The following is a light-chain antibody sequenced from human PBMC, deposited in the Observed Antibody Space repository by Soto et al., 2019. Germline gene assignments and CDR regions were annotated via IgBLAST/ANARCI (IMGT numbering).Light chain of an antibody. V-gene: IGKV3-11*01. CDR2: DAS. Sequence: EIVLTQSPATLSLSPGERATLSCRASQSVSTYLAWYQQKPGQAPRLLIYDASRRATGIPARFSGSGSGTDFSLTITSLEPEDFAVYYCQQRSKWPPPFGGGTKVEIK. J-gene: IGKJ4*01. CDR1: QSVSTY. CDR3: QQRSKWPPP.